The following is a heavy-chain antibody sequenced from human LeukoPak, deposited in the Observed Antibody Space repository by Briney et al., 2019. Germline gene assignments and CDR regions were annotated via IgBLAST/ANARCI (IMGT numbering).Heavy chain of an antibody. CDR1: GYSFTSNC. CDR3: ARDQEAFDY. J-gene: IGHJ4*02. V-gene: IGHV1-46*01. Sequence: ASVKVSCKASGYSFTSNCIHWVRQAPGQGLEWMGMIYPRDGSTSYAQKFQGRVTVTRDTSTSTVHMELSGLRSEDTAVYYCARDQEAFDYWGQGTLVTVSS. CDR2: IYPRDGST.